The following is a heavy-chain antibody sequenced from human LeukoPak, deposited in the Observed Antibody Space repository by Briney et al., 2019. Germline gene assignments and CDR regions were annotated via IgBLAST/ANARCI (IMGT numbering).Heavy chain of an antibody. CDR2: IYPGDSDT. Sequence: GESLKISCKGSGYSFTSYWIGWVRQMPGKGLEWMGIIYPGDSDTRYSPSFQGQVTISADKSISTAYLQWSSLKASDTAMYYCATGPTLRYFDWLRSEIDYWGQGTLVTVSS. V-gene: IGHV5-51*01. CDR3: ATGPTLRYFDWLRSEIDY. CDR1: GYSFTSYW. J-gene: IGHJ4*02. D-gene: IGHD3-9*01.